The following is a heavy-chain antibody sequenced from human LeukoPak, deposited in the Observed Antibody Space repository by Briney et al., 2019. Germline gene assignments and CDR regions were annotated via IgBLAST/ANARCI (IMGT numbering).Heavy chain of an antibody. D-gene: IGHD6-19*01. V-gene: IGHV1-18*01. CDR2: INAASGDT. CDR1: GYTFTSYG. J-gene: IGHJ4*02. CDR3: ARPGFPHPVAVNPLDY. Sequence: GASVKVSCKASGYTFTSYGISWVRQAPGQGLEWMGWINAASGDTEYSQNFQGRVTITRDTSASTAYMELSRLRSEDTAVYYCARPGFPHPVAVNPLDYWGQGTLVTVST.